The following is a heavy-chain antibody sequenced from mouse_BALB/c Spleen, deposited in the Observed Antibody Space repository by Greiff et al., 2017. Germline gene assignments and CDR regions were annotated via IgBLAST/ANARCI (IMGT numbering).Heavy chain of an antibody. CDR1: GFNIKDTY. CDR3: ARRGYGNPFAY. D-gene: IGHD2-1*01. V-gene: IGHV14-3*02. Sequence: EVQGVESGAELVKPGASVKLSCTASGFNIKDTYMHWVKQRPEQGLEWIGRIDPANGNTKYDPKFQGKATITADTSSNTAYLQLSSLTSEDTAVYYCARRGYGNPFAYWGQGTLVTVSA. CDR2: IDPANGNT. J-gene: IGHJ3*01.